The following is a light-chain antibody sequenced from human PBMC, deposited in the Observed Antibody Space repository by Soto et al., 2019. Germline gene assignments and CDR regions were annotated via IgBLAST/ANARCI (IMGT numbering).Light chain of an antibody. Sequence: EIVLTQSPATLSLSPGERATLSCRASQRVSSYLAWYQQKPGQAPRLLIYDASNKATGIRARFSGSGSGTDFTLTISSLEPEDFAVYYFQQRSNWPPYTFGQGTKLEIK. CDR3: QQRSNWPPYT. CDR2: DAS. V-gene: IGKV3-11*01. J-gene: IGKJ2*01. CDR1: QRVSSY.